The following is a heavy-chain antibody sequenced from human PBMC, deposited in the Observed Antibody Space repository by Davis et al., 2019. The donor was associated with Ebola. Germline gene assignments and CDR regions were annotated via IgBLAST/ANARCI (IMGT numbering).Heavy chain of an antibody. J-gene: IGHJ6*02. V-gene: IGHV1-3*01. Sequence: ASVKVSCKASGYTFTNYAIHWVRQAPGQRPEWMGWINGGNGNRKYSQRIQDRVTITRDTSASTVYMELSSLRSEDTAVYYCAREGGLVRGVVITWKYGMDVWGQGTRVTVSS. CDR3: AREGGLVRGVVITWKYGMDV. D-gene: IGHD3-10*01. CDR2: INGGNGNR. CDR1: GYTFTNYA.